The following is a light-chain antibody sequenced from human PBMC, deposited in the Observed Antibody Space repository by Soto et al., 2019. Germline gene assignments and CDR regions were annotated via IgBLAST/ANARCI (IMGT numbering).Light chain of an antibody. CDR3: QQANGDPWP. J-gene: IGKJ1*01. Sequence: DIKMTQSPSSVSASVGDRVTISCRARHEVRRWLAWYQQKPGKAPNLLIYGASTLQSGVPSRFSGRGSGTSFPLTNSRLQPEDFGTFFCQQANGDPWPFGQGTKVEIK. V-gene: IGKV1-12*02. CDR1: HEVRRW. CDR2: GAS.